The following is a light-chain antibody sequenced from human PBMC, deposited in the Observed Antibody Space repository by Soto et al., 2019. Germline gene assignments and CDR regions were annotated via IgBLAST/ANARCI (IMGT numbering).Light chain of an antibody. CDR3: QQYGNSPQT. Sequence: EIVMTQSPSTLSVSPGERATLSCRASQSVSSYLACYQQKPVQAPKLLMCGASTRATGIPARFSGSGSGTAFTLTISSLEPEDFALYYCQQYGNSPQTFGQGTKVDIK. CDR2: GAS. V-gene: IGKV3-15*01. CDR1: QSVSSY. J-gene: IGKJ1*01.